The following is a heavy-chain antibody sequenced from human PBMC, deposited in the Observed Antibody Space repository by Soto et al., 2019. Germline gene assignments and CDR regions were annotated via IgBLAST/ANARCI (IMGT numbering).Heavy chain of an antibody. CDR3: AREPYGGNEYDY. J-gene: IGHJ4*01. Sequence: ASVKVSCKASGYTFTSYAIHWVRQAPGQRLEWMGWINVGDGHTKYSQKFQGRVTITRDTSASTAYMELSSLRSDDTAVFYCAREPYGGNEYDYWGQ. D-gene: IGHD4-17*01. CDR1: GYTFTSYA. CDR2: INVGDGHT. V-gene: IGHV1-3*01.